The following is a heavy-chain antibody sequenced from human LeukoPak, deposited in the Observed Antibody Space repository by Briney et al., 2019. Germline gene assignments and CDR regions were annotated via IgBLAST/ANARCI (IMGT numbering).Heavy chain of an antibody. V-gene: IGHV1-18*01. CDR1: GFTFRTYG. J-gene: IGHJ5*02. CDR2: IGNYNGNT. Sequence: ASVKVSRKTSGFTFRTYGIIWVRQAPGQGLEWVGWIGNYNGNTNYAQNFQGRVTMTTDTSTNTAYMELRSLRSDDTAVYYCARGVGTYSVSGHKYDTLWFDPWGQGTLVTVSS. D-gene: IGHD3-10*01. CDR3: ARGVGTYSVSGHKYDTLWFDP.